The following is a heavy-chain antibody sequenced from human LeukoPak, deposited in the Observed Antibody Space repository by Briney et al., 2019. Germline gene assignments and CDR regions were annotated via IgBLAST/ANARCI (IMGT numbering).Heavy chain of an antibody. V-gene: IGHV1-18*01. CDR3: ARDRDSSGWHVADY. D-gene: IGHD6-19*01. J-gene: IGHJ4*02. Sequence: GASVKLSCKASGYTFRSYDITWGRQAPGQGLGWMGWIRLNNGNTNYEQKFQGRGTMTTDTPTSTAYMEMRSLRSHDTAAYYCARDRDSSGWHVADYWGQRDLCTVSS. CDR1: GYTFRSYD. CDR2: IRLNNGNT.